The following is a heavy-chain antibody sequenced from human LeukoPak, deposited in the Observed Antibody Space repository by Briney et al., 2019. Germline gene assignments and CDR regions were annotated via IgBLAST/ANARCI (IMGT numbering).Heavy chain of an antibody. CDR3: AKWSGSEVYYYGMDV. D-gene: IGHD1-26*01. J-gene: IGHJ6*02. Sequence: PGGSLRLSCAASGFTFSSYAMSWVRQAPWKGLEWVSAISGSGGSTYYADSVKGRFTISRDNSKNTLYLQMNSLRAEDTAVYYCAKWSGSEVYYYGMDVWGQGTTVTVSS. CDR2: ISGSGGST. CDR1: GFTFSSYA. V-gene: IGHV3-23*01.